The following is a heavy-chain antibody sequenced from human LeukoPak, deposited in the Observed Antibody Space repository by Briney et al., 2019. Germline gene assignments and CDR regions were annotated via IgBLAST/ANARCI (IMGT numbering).Heavy chain of an antibody. CDR1: GGSISSYY. J-gene: IGHJ3*02. CDR3: ARYGNIVVVPAAIGRDAFDI. D-gene: IGHD2-2*01. Sequence: SETLSLTCTVSGGSISSYYWSWIRQPPGKGLEWIGYIYCSGSTNYNPSLKSRVTISVDTSKNQFSLKLSSVTAADTAVYYCARYGNIVVVPAAIGRDAFDIWGQGTMVTVSS. V-gene: IGHV4-59*08. CDR2: IYCSGST.